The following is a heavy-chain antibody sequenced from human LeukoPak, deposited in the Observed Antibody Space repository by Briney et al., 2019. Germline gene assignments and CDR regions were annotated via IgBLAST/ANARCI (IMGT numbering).Heavy chain of an antibody. Sequence: GGSLRLSCAASGFTFSSYAMHWVRQAPGKGLEYVSAISSNGGSTYYANSVKGRFTISRDNSKNTLYLQMGSLRAEDMAVYYCAGGPRWLQYYWGQGTLVTVSS. CDR1: GFTFSSYA. CDR3: AGGPRWLQYY. V-gene: IGHV3-64*01. J-gene: IGHJ4*02. CDR2: ISSNGGST. D-gene: IGHD5-24*01.